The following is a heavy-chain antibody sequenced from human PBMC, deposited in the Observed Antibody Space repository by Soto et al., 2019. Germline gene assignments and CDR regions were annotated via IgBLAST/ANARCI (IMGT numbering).Heavy chain of an antibody. V-gene: IGHV1-3*01. CDR2: INGGNGNT. CDR3: ARDDSGYSSSWYIDYFNY. J-gene: IGHJ4*02. Sequence: QVQLVQSGAELKKPGASVKVSCMSSGNTFPNYAIHWVRQAPGQRPEWMGWINGGNGNTYYSEKFQGRVTFTRDTSASTVYMELSSLRSEDTAIYYCARDDSGYSSSWYIDYFNYWGQGALVTVSS. D-gene: IGHD6-13*01. CDR1: GNTFPNYA.